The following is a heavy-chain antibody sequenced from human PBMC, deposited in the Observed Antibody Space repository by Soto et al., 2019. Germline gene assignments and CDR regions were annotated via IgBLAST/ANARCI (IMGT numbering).Heavy chain of an antibody. Sequence: SVKVSCKASGGTFSTYAISWVRQAPGQGLEWMGGIIPNLGTPNYAQNFQGRVTITADESTSTAYMELSSLRSEDTAVYYCARAQGVSSGYYLYYFDYWGQGTLVTVSS. V-gene: IGHV1-69*13. CDR2: IIPNLGTP. CDR1: GGTFSTYA. J-gene: IGHJ4*02. D-gene: IGHD3-22*01. CDR3: ARAQGVSSGYYLYYFDY.